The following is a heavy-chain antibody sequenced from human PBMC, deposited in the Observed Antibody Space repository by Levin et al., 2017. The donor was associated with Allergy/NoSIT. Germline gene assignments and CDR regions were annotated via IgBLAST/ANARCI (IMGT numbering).Heavy chain of an antibody. Sequence: PSETLSLTCAVYGGSFSGYYWSWIRQPPGKGLEWIGEINHSGSTNYNPSLKSRVTISVDTSKNQFSLKLSSVTAADTAVYYCASDPVGTGGVGWFDPWGQGTLVTVSS. D-gene: IGHD1-26*01. CDR1: GGSFSGYY. CDR2: INHSGST. J-gene: IGHJ5*02. V-gene: IGHV4-34*01. CDR3: ASDPVGTGGVGWFDP.